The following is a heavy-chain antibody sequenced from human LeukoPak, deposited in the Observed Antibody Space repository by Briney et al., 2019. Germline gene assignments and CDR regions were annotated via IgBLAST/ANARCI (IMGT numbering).Heavy chain of an antibody. D-gene: IGHD5-12*01. CDR1: GGTFSSYA. CDR3: ARAGVATTIYHYYYGMDV. V-gene: IGHV1-69*13. J-gene: IGHJ6*04. CDR2: IIPIFGTA. Sequence: ASVKVSCKASGGTFSSYAISWVRQAPGQGLEWKGGIIPIFGTANYAQKFQGRVTITADESTSTAYMELSSLRSEDTAVYYCARAGVATTIYHYYYGMDVWGKGTTVTVSS.